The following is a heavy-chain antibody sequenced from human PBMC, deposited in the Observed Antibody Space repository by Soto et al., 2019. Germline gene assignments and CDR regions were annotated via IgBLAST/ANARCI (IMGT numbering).Heavy chain of an antibody. D-gene: IGHD6-19*01. CDR1: GFTFSSYA. V-gene: IGHV3-23*01. CDR2: ISGSGGST. CDR3: AKRGTRSSGWSYYFDY. J-gene: IGHJ4*02. Sequence: EVQLLESGGGLVQPGGSLSLSCAASGFTFSSYAMSWVRQAPGKGLEWVSAISGSGGSTCYADSVKGRFTISRDNSKNTLYLQMNSLRAEDTAVYYCAKRGTRSSGWSYYFDYWGQGTLVTVSS.